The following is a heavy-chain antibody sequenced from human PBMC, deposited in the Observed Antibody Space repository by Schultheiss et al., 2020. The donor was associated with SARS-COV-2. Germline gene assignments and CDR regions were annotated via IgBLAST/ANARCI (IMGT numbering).Heavy chain of an antibody. CDR2: VYGSGST. J-gene: IGHJ4*02. CDR1: GAPVSGGRYY. D-gene: IGHD3-22*01. CDR3: ARTHYYDSSGACFDY. V-gene: IGHV4-61*01. Sequence: SETLSLTCNVSGAPVSGGRYYWSWIRQSPGKGLEWIGFVYGSGSTNYNPSLKSRVTILADTSKNQLSLRLTSVTAADTAVYYCARTHYYDSSGACFDYWGPGTLVTVSS.